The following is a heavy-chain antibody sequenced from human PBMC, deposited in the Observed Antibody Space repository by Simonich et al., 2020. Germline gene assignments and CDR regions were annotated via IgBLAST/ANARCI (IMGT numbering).Heavy chain of an antibody. CDR1: GYTFTSYG. CDR3: ARDQGGRAAAATDY. Sequence: QVQLVQSGAEVKKPGASVKVSCKASGYTFTSYGISWVRQAPGQGLEWMGGINAYNVNTNCAQKLQGRVTMTTDTSTSTAYRELRSLRSDDTAVYYCARDQGGRAAAATDYWGQGTLVTVSS. J-gene: IGHJ4*02. D-gene: IGHD6-13*01. V-gene: IGHV1-18*01. CDR2: INAYNVNT.